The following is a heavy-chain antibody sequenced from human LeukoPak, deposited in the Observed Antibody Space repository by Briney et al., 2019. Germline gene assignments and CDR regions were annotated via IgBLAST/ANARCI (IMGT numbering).Heavy chain of an antibody. CDR1: GFTFSSYA. J-gene: IGHJ4*02. D-gene: IGHD6-19*01. V-gene: IGHV3-23*01. CDR2: ISGSGGST. Sequence: GGSLRLSCAASGFTFSSYAMSWVRQAPGKGLEWVSAISGSGGSTYYADSVKGRFTISRDNSKNTLYLQMNSLRAEDTAVYYCVRDRRAVAVYFDYWGQGTLVTVSS. CDR3: VRDRRAVAVYFDY.